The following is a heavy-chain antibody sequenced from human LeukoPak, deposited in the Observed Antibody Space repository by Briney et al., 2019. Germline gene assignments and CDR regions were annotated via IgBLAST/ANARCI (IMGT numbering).Heavy chain of an antibody. CDR2: IYYTGST. J-gene: IGHJ5*02. CDR1: GGSLSTYY. D-gene: IGHD3-22*01. Sequence: SETLSLTCTVSGGSLSTYYWSWIRQPPGKGLEWMGHIYYTGSTNYNPSLKSRVTISVDTSKNQFSLKLTSVTAADTAVYYCARASGGYYNNWFDPWGQGTLVTVSS. CDR3: ARASGGYYNNWFDP. V-gene: IGHV4-59*01.